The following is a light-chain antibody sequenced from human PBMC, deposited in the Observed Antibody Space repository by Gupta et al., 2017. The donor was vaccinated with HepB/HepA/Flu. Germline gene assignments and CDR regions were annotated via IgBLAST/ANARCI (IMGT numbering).Light chain of an antibody. CDR3: AAGDDSRNGVL. J-gene: IGLJ2*01. CDR2: SNN. Sequence: QSVLTQPPSASGTPGQRVTISCSGSGSNIGTNAVHWYQQLPGTAPKLLIYSNNQRPSGVPDRLSGSKSGTSAALTISGLQAEDEADYYWAAGDDSRNGVLFGGGTKLTVL. V-gene: IGLV1-44*01. CDR1: GSNIGTNA.